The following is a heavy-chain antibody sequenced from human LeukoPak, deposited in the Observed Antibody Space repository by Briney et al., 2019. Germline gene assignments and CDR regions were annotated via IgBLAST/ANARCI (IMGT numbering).Heavy chain of an antibody. Sequence: SETLSLTCAVYGGSFSGYYWSWIRQPPGKGLEWIGSIYYSGRTYYNPSLKSRVTISVDTSKNQFSLKLSSVTAADTAVYYCARDSFFDYWGQGTLVTVSS. J-gene: IGHJ4*02. V-gene: IGHV4-34*01. CDR2: IYYSGRT. CDR1: GGSFSGYY. CDR3: ARDSFFDY. D-gene: IGHD2-21*01.